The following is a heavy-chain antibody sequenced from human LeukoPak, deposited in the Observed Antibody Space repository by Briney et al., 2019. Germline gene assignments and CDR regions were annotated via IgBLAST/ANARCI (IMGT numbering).Heavy chain of an antibody. CDR1: GDSISSYY. CDR3: ASLNYSDYGTAGY. V-gene: IGHV4-59*01. Sequence: SETLSLTCTVSGDSISSYYWSWIRQPPGKGLEWIGYIYYSGSTNYNPSLKSRVTISVDTSKNQFSLKLTSVTAADTAVYYCASLNYSDYGTAGYWGQGTLVTVSS. D-gene: IGHD4-11*01. J-gene: IGHJ4*02. CDR2: IYYSGST.